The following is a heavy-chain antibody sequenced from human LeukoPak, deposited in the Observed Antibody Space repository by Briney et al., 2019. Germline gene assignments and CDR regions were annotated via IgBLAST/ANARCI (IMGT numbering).Heavy chain of an antibody. CDR2: ISYDGSNK. CDR1: GFTFSSYG. V-gene: IGHV3-30*18. Sequence: GGSLRLSCAASGFTFSSYGMHWVRQAPGKGLEWVAVISYDGSNKYYADSVKGRFTISRDNSKNTLYLQMNSLRAEDTAVYYCAKGQRRGYSSSRDAFDIWGQGTMVTVSS. D-gene: IGHD6-13*01. CDR3: AKGQRRGYSSSRDAFDI. J-gene: IGHJ3*02.